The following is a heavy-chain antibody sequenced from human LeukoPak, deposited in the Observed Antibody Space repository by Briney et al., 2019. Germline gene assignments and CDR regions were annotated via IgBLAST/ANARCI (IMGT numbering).Heavy chain of an antibody. CDR3: ARQLAGLAPPGFIDS. D-gene: IGHD3-3*02. CDR1: GDSISSYY. J-gene: IGHJ4*02. Sequence: PSETLSLTCTVSGDSISSYYWSWIRQPPGKGLEWIGYIYYGGSTDYSPSLKSRATISLDTSKNQFSLHLTSVTAADTAVYYCARQLAGLAPPGFIDSWGQGTLVTVSS. CDR2: IYYGGST. V-gene: IGHV4-59*08.